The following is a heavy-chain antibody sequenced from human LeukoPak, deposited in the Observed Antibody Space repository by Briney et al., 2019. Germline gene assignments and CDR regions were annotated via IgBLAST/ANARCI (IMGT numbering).Heavy chain of an antibody. V-gene: IGHV3-21*01. D-gene: IGHD5-24*01. J-gene: IGHJ6*03. Sequence: GGSLRLSCAASGSTFSSYNMNWVRQAPGKGLEWVSSITSSTTYIYYADSVKGRFTISRDNAKNSLYLQMNNLRAEDTAVYYCARDRRWLQFDATGEGYYYYMDVWGKGTTVTVSS. CDR1: GSTFSSYN. CDR3: ARDRRWLQFDATGEGYYYYMDV. CDR2: ITSSTTYI.